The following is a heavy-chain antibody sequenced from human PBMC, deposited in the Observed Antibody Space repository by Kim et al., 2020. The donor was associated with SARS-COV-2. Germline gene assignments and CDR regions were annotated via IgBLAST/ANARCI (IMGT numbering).Heavy chain of an antibody. CDR2: INPSGGST. J-gene: IGHJ6*02. Sequence: ASVKVSCKASGYTFTSYYMHWVRQAPGQGLEWMGIINPSGGSTSYAQKFQGRVTMTRVTSTSTVYMELSSLRSEDTAVYYCARDPITMVQGVIITTPNYYGMDGSCQGATVTVSS. D-gene: IGHD3-10*01. CDR1: GYTFTSYY. CDR3: ARDPITMVQGVIITTPNYYGMDG. V-gene: IGHV1-46*01.